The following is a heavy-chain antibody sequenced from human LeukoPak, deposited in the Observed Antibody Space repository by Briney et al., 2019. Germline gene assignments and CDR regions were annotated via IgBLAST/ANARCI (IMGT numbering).Heavy chain of an antibody. Sequence: GGSLRLSCTTSGFTFSSYAMSWVRQAPGKGLEWVSTMTGSGDFTYYADSVKGRFTVSRDNSKNTLYLHMSSLRAEDTAIYYCANPDSSGFYLSISFDFWGQGTLVTVSS. D-gene: IGHD3-22*01. CDR3: ANPDSSGFYLSISFDF. J-gene: IGHJ4*02. CDR1: GFTFSSYA. V-gene: IGHV3-23*01. CDR2: MTGSGDFT.